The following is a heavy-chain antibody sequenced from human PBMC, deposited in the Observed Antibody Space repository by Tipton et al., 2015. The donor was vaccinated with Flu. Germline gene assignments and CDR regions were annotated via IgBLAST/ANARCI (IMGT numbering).Heavy chain of an antibody. D-gene: IGHD1-26*01. CDR2: IYHSGST. J-gene: IGHJ3*01. Sequence: TLSLTCTVSGGSISSYYWGWIRQPPGKGLEWIGSIYHSGSTYYDPSLKSRVTISVDTSKNQFSLKLSIVTAADTAVYYCACGSVVDAFDVWGQGTMVTVSS. CDR3: ACGSVVDAFDV. CDR1: GGSISSYY. V-gene: IGHV4-38-2*02.